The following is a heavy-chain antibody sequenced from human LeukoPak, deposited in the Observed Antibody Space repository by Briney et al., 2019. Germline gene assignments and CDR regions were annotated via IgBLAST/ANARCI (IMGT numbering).Heavy chain of an antibody. CDR1: GYTFSSYG. CDR3: ARDPEANWRYFDY. J-gene: IGHJ4*02. Sequence: ASVKVSCKASGYTFSSYGISWVRQAPGQGLEWMGVINPNGGSTTYAQRFQGRVTMTRDTSTTTAYMEVSSLRSEDTAVYFCARDPEANWRYFDYWGQGTLVTVSS. D-gene: IGHD1-20*01. CDR2: INPNGGST. V-gene: IGHV1-46*01.